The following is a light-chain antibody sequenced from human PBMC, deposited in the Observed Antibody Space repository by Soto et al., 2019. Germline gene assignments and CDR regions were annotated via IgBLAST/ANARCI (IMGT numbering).Light chain of an antibody. J-gene: IGKJ1*01. CDR2: WAS. V-gene: IGKV4-1*01. CDR3: QRYFGLPWT. Sequence: DIVMTQSPDSLAVSLGERATIKCKSSQSVLETSRNKNYLAWYQQKPGQPPKMLIYWASTRVSGVPDRFSGSGSGTDFTLTISSLQAEDVAVYYCQRYFGLPWTFGQGTKVEVK. CDR1: QSVLETSRNKNY.